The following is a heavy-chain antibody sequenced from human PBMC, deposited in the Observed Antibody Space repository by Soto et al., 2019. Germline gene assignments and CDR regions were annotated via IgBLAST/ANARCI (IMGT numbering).Heavy chain of an antibody. D-gene: IGHD3-10*01. V-gene: IGHV3-72*01. J-gene: IGHJ4*02. Sequence: EVQLVQSGGGLVQPGGSLRLSCAVSGFTLSDHYMDWVRQSPGKGLEWVGRSRNKVNSYSTEYAASVKGRFTVSRDDSQNSLFLQMNSLKIEDTAVYYCVRGFRFDYWGQGTLVTVSS. CDR3: VRGFRFDY. CDR2: SRNKVNSYST. CDR1: GFTLSDHY.